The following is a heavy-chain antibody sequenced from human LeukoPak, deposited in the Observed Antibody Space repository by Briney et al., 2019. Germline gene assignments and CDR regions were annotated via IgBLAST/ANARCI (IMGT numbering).Heavy chain of an antibody. CDR1: GFAFSSYA. CDR3: ARNLREWSSRDAFDI. D-gene: IGHD3-3*01. V-gene: IGHV3-30*14. J-gene: IGHJ3*02. Sequence: GGSLRLSCVASGFAFSSYAIHWVRQAPGKGLEWVAVISYDGRDQYYADFLKGRFTISRDNSKNTLYLQMNSLRAEDTAVYYCARNLREWSSRDAFDIWGQGTMVTVSS. CDR2: ISYDGRDQ.